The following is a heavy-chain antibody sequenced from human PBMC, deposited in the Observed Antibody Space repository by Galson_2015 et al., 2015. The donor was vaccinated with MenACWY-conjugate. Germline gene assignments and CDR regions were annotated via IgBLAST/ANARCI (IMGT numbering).Heavy chain of an antibody. CDR1: GYTFTSYK. V-gene: IGHV1-46*01. J-gene: IGHJ4*02. CDR3: ARDGGGSYNDY. Sequence: SVKVSCKASGYTFTSYKMHWVRQAPGQGLEWMGIINPSVGTTTCTQKFQGRVTMTRDTSTSTVYMEMSSLRSEDTAVYYCARDGGGSYNDYWGQGTLVTVSS. CDR2: INPSVGTT. D-gene: IGHD1-26*01.